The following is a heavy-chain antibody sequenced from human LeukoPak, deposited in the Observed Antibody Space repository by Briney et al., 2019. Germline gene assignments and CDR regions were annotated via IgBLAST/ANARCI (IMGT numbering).Heavy chain of an antibody. V-gene: IGHV3-23*01. Sequence: GGSLRLSCAVSGFTITDYGMSWVRQAPGKGLEWVSAISVSGDTKYYADSVKGRFTISRDNSKNTLYLQMNSLRAEDTAVYYCATIPTAGYSYGYASDYWGQGTLVTVSS. J-gene: IGHJ4*02. CDR3: ATIPTAGYSYGYASDY. D-gene: IGHD5-18*01. CDR2: ISVSGDTK. CDR1: GFTITDYG.